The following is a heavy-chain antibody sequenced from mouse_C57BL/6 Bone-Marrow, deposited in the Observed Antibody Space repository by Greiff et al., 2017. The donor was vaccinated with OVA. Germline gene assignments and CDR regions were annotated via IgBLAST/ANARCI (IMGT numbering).Heavy chain of an antibody. CDR3: ARGVPRYWYFDV. V-gene: IGHV1-54*01. D-gene: IGHD5-1*01. CDR1: GYAFTNYL. Sequence: QVQLQQSGAELVRPGTSVKVSCKASGYAFTNYLIEWVKQRPGQGLEWIGVINPGSGGTNYNEKFKGKATLTADKSSSTAYMQLSSLTSEDSAVYFCARGVPRYWYFDVWGTGTTVTVSS. CDR2: INPGSGGT. J-gene: IGHJ1*03.